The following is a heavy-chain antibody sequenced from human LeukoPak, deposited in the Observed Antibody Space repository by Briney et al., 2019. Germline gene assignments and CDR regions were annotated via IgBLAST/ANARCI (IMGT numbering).Heavy chain of an antibody. V-gene: IGHV7-4-1*02. J-gene: IGHJ4*02. CDR3: ASYGDQTDY. CDR1: GYSFIKYD. D-gene: IGHD4-17*01. CDR2: INTNTGNP. Sequence: ASVKVSCKASGYSFIKYDMNWVRQAPGQGLEWMGWINTNTGNPTYAQGFTGRFVFSLDTSVSTAYLQISGLKAEDTAVYYCASYGDQTDYWGQGTLVTVSS.